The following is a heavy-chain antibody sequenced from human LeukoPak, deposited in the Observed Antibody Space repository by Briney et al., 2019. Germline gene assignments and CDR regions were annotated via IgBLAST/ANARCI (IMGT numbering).Heavy chain of an antibody. CDR3: AKDSDSSGYHYWYFDL. Sequence: GGSLILSCEASGFAFSNYAMSWVRQAPGKGLEWVASISGSGGTTNYADSVKGRFTISRDNSRTTLYLQTNGLSAEDAAFYYCAKDSDSSGYHYWYFDLWGRGTLVAVSS. D-gene: IGHD3-22*01. J-gene: IGHJ2*01. CDR2: ISGSGGTT. V-gene: IGHV3-23*01. CDR1: GFAFSNYA.